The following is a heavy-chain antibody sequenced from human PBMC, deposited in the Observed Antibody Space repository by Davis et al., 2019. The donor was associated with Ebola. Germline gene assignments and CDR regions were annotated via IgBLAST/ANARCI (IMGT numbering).Heavy chain of an antibody. Sequence: SETLSLTCAVYGGSFSGYYWSWIRQPPGKGLEWIGEINHSGSTYYNPSLKSRVTISVDTSKNQFSLKLSSVTAADTAVYYCARSRTYRWELPPDYWGQGTLVTVSS. CDR3: ARSRTYRWELPPDY. CDR2: INHSGST. CDR1: GGSFSGYY. J-gene: IGHJ4*02. D-gene: IGHD1-26*01. V-gene: IGHV4-34*01.